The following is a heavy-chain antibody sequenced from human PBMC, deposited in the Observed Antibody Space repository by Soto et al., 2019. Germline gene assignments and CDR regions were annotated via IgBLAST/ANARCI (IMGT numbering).Heavy chain of an antibody. J-gene: IGHJ6*02. CDR3: ARGPPSGSYGYGQYYYYYGMDV. V-gene: IGHV1-69*01. D-gene: IGHD5-18*01. Sequence: QVQLVQSGAEVKKPGSSVKVSCKASGGTFSSYAISWVRQAPGQGLEWMGGIIPIFGTANYAQKFQGRVTITADESTSTAYMELSSLRSEDTAVYYCARGPPSGSYGYGQYYYYYGMDVWGQGTTFTVSS. CDR1: GGTFSSYA. CDR2: IIPIFGTA.